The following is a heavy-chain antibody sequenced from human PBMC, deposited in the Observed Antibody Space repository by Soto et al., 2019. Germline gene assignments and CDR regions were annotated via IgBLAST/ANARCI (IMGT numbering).Heavy chain of an antibody. CDR3: APRGYYDSSGYTDY. CDR1: GGSLNTYY. Sequence: SETLSLTCPVSGGSLNTYYWSWIRQPPGKGLEWIGYIYYRGKTHYNPSLKSRVTISVDTSKNQFFLKLSSVTAADTAVYYCAPRGYYDSSGYTDYWGQGTLVTVSS. CDR2: IYYRGKT. D-gene: IGHD3-22*01. J-gene: IGHJ4*02. V-gene: IGHV4-59*12.